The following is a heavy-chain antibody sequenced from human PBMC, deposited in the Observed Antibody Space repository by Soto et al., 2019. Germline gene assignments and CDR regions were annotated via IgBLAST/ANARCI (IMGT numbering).Heavy chain of an antibody. D-gene: IGHD2-15*01. CDR3: SRRGLDCSGGYCFNWFDP. Sequence: SETLSLTCTVSNGSISSYYWTWIRQPPGKGLEWIGYIHYSGSTNYNPSLKSRVTISVDASKNQFSLNLSSVTAADTAFYYCSRRGLDCSGGYCFNWFDPWGQGTLVTVSS. J-gene: IGHJ5*02. CDR2: IHYSGST. CDR1: NGSISSYY. V-gene: IGHV4-59*01.